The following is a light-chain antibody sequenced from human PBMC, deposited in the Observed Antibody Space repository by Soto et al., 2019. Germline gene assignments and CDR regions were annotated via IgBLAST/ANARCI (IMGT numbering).Light chain of an antibody. J-gene: IGLJ1*01. V-gene: IGLV2-11*01. Sequence: QSVLTQPRSVSGSPGQSVTISCTGTSSDVGGYKYVSWYQQKPGKAPKLIIYGVSRWPSGVPNRFSGSKSGNRASLTISGLQAEDEGDYYCCSYAGGPEVFGTGTKVTVV. CDR3: CSYAGGPEV. CDR2: GVS. CDR1: SSDVGGYKY.